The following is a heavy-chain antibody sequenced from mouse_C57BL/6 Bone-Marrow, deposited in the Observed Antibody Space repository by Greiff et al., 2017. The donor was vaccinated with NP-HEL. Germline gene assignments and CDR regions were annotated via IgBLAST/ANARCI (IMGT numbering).Heavy chain of an antibody. V-gene: IGHV1-50*01. CDR3: ARDGSKD. D-gene: IGHD1-1*01. Sequence: VQLQQSGAELVKPGASVKLSCKASGYTFTSYWMQWVKQRPGQGLEWIGEIDPSDSYTNYNQKFKGKATLTVDTSSSTAYMQLSSLTSEDSAVYYCARDGSKDWGQGTTLTVSS. CDR1: GYTFTSYW. CDR2: IDPSDSYT. J-gene: IGHJ2*01.